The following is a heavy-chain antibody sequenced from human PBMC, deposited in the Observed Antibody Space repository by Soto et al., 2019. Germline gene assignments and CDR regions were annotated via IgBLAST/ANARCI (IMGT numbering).Heavy chain of an antibody. J-gene: IGHJ4*01. V-gene: IGHV3-11*01. Sequence: GGSLRLSCAASGFPFSNAWMSWVRQAPGKGLEWVAYISAGGSDIYYGDSVKGRFTVSRDNTKKSLYLQMSNLRADDTAIYYCASLPQGYYDRSGRLVDYWGHGTLVTVSS. CDR2: ISAGGSDI. CDR3: ASLPQGYYDRSGRLVDY. CDR1: GFPFSNAW. D-gene: IGHD3-22*01.